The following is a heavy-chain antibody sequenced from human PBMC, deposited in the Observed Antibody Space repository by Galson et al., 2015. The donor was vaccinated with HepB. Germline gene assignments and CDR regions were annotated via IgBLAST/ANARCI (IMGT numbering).Heavy chain of an antibody. D-gene: IGHD3-3*01. CDR1: GFTFSSYG. J-gene: IGHJ5*02. CDR2: ISYDGSNK. CDR3: AKVAFGVVTGHLDP. V-gene: IGHV3-30*18. Sequence: SLRLSCAASGFTFSSYGMHWVRQAPGKGLEWGGVISYDGSNKYYADSVKGRFAISRDNSKNTLYLQMNSLRAEDTAVYYCAKVAFGVVTGHLDPWGQGTLVTVSS.